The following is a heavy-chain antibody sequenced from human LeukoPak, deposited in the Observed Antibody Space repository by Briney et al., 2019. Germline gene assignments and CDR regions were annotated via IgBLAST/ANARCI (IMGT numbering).Heavy chain of an antibody. CDR2: IYYSGST. Sequence: SETLSLTCTVSGGSIISYYWSWIRQPPGKGLEWIGYIYYSGSTNYNPSLKSRVTISVDTSKNQFSLKLSSVTAADTAVYYCARFRLPEYSSSWGWFDPWGQGTLVTVSS. CDR3: ARFRLPEYSSSWGWFDP. CDR1: GGSIISYY. D-gene: IGHD6-13*01. J-gene: IGHJ5*02. V-gene: IGHV4-59*01.